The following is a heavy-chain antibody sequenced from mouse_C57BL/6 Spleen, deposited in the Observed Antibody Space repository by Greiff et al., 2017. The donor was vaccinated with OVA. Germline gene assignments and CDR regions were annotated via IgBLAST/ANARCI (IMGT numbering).Heavy chain of an antibody. D-gene: IGHD1-1*01. V-gene: IGHV5-9-1*02. J-gene: IGHJ4*01. Sequence: EVHLVESGEGLVKPGGSLKLSCAASGFTFSSYAMSWVRQTPEKRLEWVAYISSGGDYIYYADTVKGRFTISRDNARNTLYLQMSSLKSEDTAMYYCTRDYYGSSYRGYAMDYWGQGTSVTVSS. CDR3: TRDYYGSSYRGYAMDY. CDR1: GFTFSSYA. CDR2: ISSGGDYI.